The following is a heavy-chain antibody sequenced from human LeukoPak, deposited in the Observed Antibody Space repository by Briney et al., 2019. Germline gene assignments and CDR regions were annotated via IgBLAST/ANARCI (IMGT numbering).Heavy chain of an antibody. V-gene: IGHV4-59*01. CDR2: ISDIGST. D-gene: IGHD5-12*01. CDR1: GGSLTSDY. Sequence: SETLSLTCTVSGGSLTSDYWNWMRQPPGKGLEWIGHISDIGSTTYNPSLKSGVTISMDTSKNHFSLKVTSVTAADTAVYYCARKVVDLVVATGYYYYYGMDVWGQGTTVTVSS. J-gene: IGHJ6*02. CDR3: ARKVVDLVVATGYYYYYGMDV.